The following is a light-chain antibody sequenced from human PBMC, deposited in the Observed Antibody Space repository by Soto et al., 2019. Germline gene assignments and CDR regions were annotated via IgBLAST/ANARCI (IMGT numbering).Light chain of an antibody. Sequence: DIQMTHSPSTLSASVGDRATITCRASDSIDSWLAWHQQKPGRAPKLLISKASSLESGVPSRFSGSGFGTEFTLTISSLQPDDFATYYCQQYNRYRAFGQGTKVDIK. V-gene: IGKV1-5*03. J-gene: IGKJ1*01. CDR2: KAS. CDR3: QQYNRYRA. CDR1: DSIDSW.